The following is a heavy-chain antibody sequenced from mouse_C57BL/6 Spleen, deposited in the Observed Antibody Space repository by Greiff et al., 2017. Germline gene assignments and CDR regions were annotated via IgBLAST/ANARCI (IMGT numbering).Heavy chain of an antibody. D-gene: IGHD4-1*01. CDR2: IDPENGDT. CDR3: TTLTGKGY. V-gene: IGHV14-4*01. J-gene: IGHJ2*01. CDR1: GFNIKDDY. Sequence: EVQLQQSGAELVRPGASVKLSCTASGFNIKDDYMHWVKQRPEQGLEWIGWIDPENGDTEYASKFQGKATITADTSSNTAYLQLSSLTSEDTAVYYCTTLTGKGYWGQGTTLTVSS.